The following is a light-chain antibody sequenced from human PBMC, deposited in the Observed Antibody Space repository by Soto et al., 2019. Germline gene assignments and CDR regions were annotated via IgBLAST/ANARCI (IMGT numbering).Light chain of an antibody. CDR3: QQYGSSPPIT. V-gene: IGKV3-20*01. Sequence: IVVTQSPCTVSLSPGERATLSCRASQSVSSSYLAWYQQKPGQAPRLLIYGASSRTADIADRFSGSGSGTYFTLTISRLEPEDFAVYYCQQYGSSPPITYGQGTRLEIK. CDR1: QSVSSSY. J-gene: IGKJ5*01. CDR2: GAS.